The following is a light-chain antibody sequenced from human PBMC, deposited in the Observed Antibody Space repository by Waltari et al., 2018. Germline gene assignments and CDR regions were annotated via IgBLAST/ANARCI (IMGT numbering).Light chain of an antibody. CDR2: EVN. Sequence: QSALTQPPSASGSPGQSVTISCTGTSSDVGGYDYVSWYQHHPGKVPKILIYEVNKRPSGVPDRFSGSKSGNTASPTVSGLQAEDEADYYCSSYVVNNYVVFGRGTKLTVL. CDR1: SSDVGGYDY. CDR3: SSYVVNNYVV. V-gene: IGLV2-8*01. J-gene: IGLJ2*01.